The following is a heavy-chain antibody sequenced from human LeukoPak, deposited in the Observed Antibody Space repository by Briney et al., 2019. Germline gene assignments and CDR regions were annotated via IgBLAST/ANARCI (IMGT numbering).Heavy chain of an antibody. D-gene: IGHD5-18*01. CDR1: GFRFTSYW. J-gene: IGHJ4*02. CDR2: IYPGDSDT. Sequence: GESLKISCKGSGFRFTSYWIGWVRQMPGKGLEWMGIIYPGDSDTRYSPSFQGQVTISADKSISTAFLQCSRPQASDTALSYLASECDSYGYPGYWGRGTLVTVSS. CDR3: ASECDSYGYPGY. V-gene: IGHV5-51*01.